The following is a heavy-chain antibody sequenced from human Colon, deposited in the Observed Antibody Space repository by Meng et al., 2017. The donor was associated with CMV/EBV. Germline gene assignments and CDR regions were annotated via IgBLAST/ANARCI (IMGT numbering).Heavy chain of an antibody. CDR2: SYHKDGGT. J-gene: IGHJ4*02. CDR1: RYTFTANP. CDR3: VRESWYFDF. D-gene: IGHD6-13*01. Sequence: GQQVQSGTEATTPCDSLTGACKSSRYTFTANPLHWVRQAPGQGLEWMGWSYHKDGGTYFAQKFQDRVTLTRDTSITTAYMELSGLTSDDTAIYYCVRESWYFDFWGEGTLVTVSS. V-gene: IGHV1-2*02.